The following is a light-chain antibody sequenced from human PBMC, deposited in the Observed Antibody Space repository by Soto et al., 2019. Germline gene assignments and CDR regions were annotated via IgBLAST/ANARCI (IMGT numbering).Light chain of an antibody. CDR1: SSDVGGYNY. J-gene: IGLJ2*01. CDR3: SSYTSSSTVV. CDR2: DVS. Sequence: QLVLTQPASVSGSPGQSITISCTGTSSDVGGYNYVSWYQQHPGRAPQLMIYDVSNRPSGVSNRFSGSRSGNTASLTISGLQTEDEADYYCSSYTSSSTVVFGGGTKLTVL. V-gene: IGLV2-14*01.